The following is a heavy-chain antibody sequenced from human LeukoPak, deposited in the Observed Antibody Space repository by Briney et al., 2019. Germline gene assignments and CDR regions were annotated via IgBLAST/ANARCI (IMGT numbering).Heavy chain of an antibody. CDR2: ISSSGSTI. D-gene: IGHD3-3*01. CDR3: ARDRHYDFWSGSYFDY. V-gene: IGHV3-11*01. CDR1: GFTFSDYY. J-gene: IGHJ4*02. Sequence: PGGSLRLSCAASGFTFSDYYMSWIRQAPGKGLEWVSYISSSGSTIYYADSVKGRFTISRDNAKNSLYLQMNSLRAEDTAVYYCARDRHYDFWSGSYFDYWGQGTLVTVSP.